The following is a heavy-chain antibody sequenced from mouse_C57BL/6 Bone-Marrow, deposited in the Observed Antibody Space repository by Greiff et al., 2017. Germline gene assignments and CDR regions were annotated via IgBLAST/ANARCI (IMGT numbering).Heavy chain of an antibody. CDR1: GFTFSSYA. Sequence: DVKLVESGGGLVKPGGSLKLSCAASGFTFSSYAMSWVRQTPEKRLEWVATISDGGSYTYYPDNVKGRFTISRDNAKNNLYLQMSHLKFEDTAMYYCARDGYYALYYFDYWGQGTTLTVSS. D-gene: IGHD2-3*01. CDR3: ARDGYYALYYFDY. J-gene: IGHJ2*01. CDR2: ISDGGSYT. V-gene: IGHV5-4*01.